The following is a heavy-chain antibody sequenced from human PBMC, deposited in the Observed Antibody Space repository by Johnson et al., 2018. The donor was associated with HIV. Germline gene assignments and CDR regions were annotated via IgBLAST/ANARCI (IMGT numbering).Heavy chain of an antibody. CDR3: ARDKGWGTFDI. V-gene: IGHV3-7*01. Sequence: VQLVESGGGLVQPGGSLRLSCAVSGFTLSNHWMSWVRQAPGKGLEYVANVNQDGSAKFYVDSVKGRFTISRDNAKNSLYLQLNSLRAEDTAVFYCARDKGWGTFDIWGQWTMVTVSS. CDR2: VNQDGSAK. J-gene: IGHJ3*02. D-gene: IGHD3-16*01. CDR1: GFTLSNHW.